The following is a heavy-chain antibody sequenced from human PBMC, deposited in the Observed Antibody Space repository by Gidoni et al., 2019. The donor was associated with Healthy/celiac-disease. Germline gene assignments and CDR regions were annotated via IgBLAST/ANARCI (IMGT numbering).Heavy chain of an antibody. V-gene: IGHV3-23*01. D-gene: IGHD3-3*01. CDR3: AKGGTYYDFWSTDY. Sequence: VQLLESGGGLVQPGGSLRLSCAASGFTFSRYAMRWVRQAPGKGLRWVSAISGSGGSTYYEDSVKGRFTISRDNSKNTLYLQMSSLRAEDTAVYYCAKGGTYYDFWSTDYWGQGTLVTVSS. J-gene: IGHJ4*02. CDR1: GFTFSRYA. CDR2: ISGSGGST.